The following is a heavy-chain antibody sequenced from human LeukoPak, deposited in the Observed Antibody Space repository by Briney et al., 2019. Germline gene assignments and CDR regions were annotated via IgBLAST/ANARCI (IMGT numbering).Heavy chain of an antibody. CDR1: GYTFTSYG. Sequence: ASVKVSCKASGYTFTSYGISWVRQAPGQGLEWMGWISAYNGNTNYAQKLQGRVTMTTDTSTSTAYMELRSLRSDDTAVYYCARSYYYDSSGQRTGNWFDPWGQGTLVTVSS. V-gene: IGHV1-18*01. D-gene: IGHD3-22*01. CDR3: ARSYYYDSSGQRTGNWFDP. J-gene: IGHJ5*02. CDR2: ISAYNGNT.